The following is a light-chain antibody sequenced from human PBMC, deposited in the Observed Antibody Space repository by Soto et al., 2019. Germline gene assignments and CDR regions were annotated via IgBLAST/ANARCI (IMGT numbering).Light chain of an antibody. CDR3: QQYGSSPIT. CDR2: GAS. Sequence: EIVLTQSPGTLSFSPGERATLSCRASQSVPRTYLAWYQQKPDQAPRLLIYGASSRATGIPDRFSGSGSGTDFTLNISRLEPEDFAVYYCQQYGSSPITFGQGTRLEIK. J-gene: IGKJ5*01. V-gene: IGKV3-20*01. CDR1: QSVPRTY.